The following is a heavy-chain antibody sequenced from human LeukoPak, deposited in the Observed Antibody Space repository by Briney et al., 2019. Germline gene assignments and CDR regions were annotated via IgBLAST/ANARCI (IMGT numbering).Heavy chain of an antibody. CDR1: GFTFSSYA. J-gene: IGHJ4*02. V-gene: IGHV3-23*01. D-gene: IGHD6-13*01. Sequence: PGGSLRLSCAASGFTFSSYAMSWVRQAPGKGLEWVSAISGSGGSTYYADSVKGRFTISRDNSKNTLYLQMNSLRAEDTAVYYCANPSWYSSRWTVDYWGQGNLVTVSS. CDR3: ANPSWYSSRWTVDY. CDR2: ISGSGGST.